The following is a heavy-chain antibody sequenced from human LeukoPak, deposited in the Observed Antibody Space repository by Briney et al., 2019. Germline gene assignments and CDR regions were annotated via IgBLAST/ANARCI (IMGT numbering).Heavy chain of an antibody. V-gene: IGHV3-23*01. CDR2: ITGGGSGI. Sequence: GGSLRLSCAASGFTFSNYAMSWVRQAPGKGLEWVSAITGGGSGIYYADSMKSRFTISRDNSKNTLYLQINSLRAEDTAVYYCAKWGDYDVLTGYYVSDYWCQGTLVTVSS. J-gene: IGHJ4*02. CDR3: AKWGDYDVLTGYYVSDY. CDR1: GFTFSNYA. D-gene: IGHD3-9*01.